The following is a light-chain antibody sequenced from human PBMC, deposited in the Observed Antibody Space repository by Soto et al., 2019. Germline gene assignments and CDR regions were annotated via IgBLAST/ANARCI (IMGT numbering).Light chain of an antibody. V-gene: IGLV2-11*01. J-gene: IGLJ2*01. CDR2: DVS. Sequence: QAVVTQPRSVSGSPGQSVTISCTGTSSDVGFYNYVSWYQQHPGKAPKVMIYDVSKWPSGVPDRFSGSKSGNTASLTISGLQAEDEADYYCCSYAGSYTPVIFGGGTKLTVL. CDR3: CSYAGSYTPVI. CDR1: SSDVGFYNY.